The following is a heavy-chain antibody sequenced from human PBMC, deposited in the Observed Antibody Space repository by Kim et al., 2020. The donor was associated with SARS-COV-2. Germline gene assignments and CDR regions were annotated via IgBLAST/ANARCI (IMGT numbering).Heavy chain of an antibody. CDR3: TTGAPSEWELLRSGYIDT. CDR1: GFTFSNAW. V-gene: IGHV3-15*01. J-gene: IGHJ4*02. D-gene: IGHD1-26*01. CDR2: IKSKTDGGTT. Sequence: GGSLRLSCAASGFTFSNAWMSWVRQAPGKGLEWVGRIKSKTDGGTTDYAAPVKGRFTISRDDSKNTLYLQMNSLKTEDTAVYYCTTGAPSEWELLRSGYIDTWGQGTLVTVSS.